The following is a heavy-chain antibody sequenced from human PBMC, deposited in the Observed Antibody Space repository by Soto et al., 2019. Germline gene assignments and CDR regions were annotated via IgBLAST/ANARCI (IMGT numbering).Heavy chain of an antibody. CDR1: GYSFTSYW. Sequence: GESLKISCKGSGYSFTSYWIGWVRQMPGKGLEWMGIIYPGDSDTRYSPSFQGQVTISADKSISTAYLQWSSLKASDTAMYYCARHPGTTYDYYYYYMDVWGKGTTVTVSS. J-gene: IGHJ6*03. CDR3: ARHPGTTYDYYYYYMDV. V-gene: IGHV5-51*01. D-gene: IGHD1-7*01. CDR2: IYPGDSDT.